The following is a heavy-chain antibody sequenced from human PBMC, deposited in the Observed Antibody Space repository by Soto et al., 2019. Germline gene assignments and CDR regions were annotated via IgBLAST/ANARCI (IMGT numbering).Heavy chain of an antibody. D-gene: IGHD5-18*01. CDR2: INAGNGNT. V-gene: IGHV1-3*01. CDR1: GYTFTSYA. CDR3: ARDPGYSYGYS. Sequence: QVQLVQSGAEVKKPGASVKVSCKASGYTFTSYAMHWVRQAPGQRLEWMGWINAGNGNTKYSQKYQGRVTITRDTSASTADMELSTLRSEDTAVYYCARDPGYSYGYSWGQGTLGTVSS. J-gene: IGHJ4*02.